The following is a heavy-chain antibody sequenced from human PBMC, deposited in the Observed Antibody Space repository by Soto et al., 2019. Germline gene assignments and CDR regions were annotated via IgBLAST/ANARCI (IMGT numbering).Heavy chain of an antibody. CDR3: ARDAVVPDANRGRQLVHYYYYGMDV. CDR1: GGTFSSYA. J-gene: IGHJ6*02. V-gene: IGHV1-69*01. CDR2: IIPIFGTA. D-gene: IGHD2-2*01. Sequence: QVQLVQSGAEVKKPGSSVKVSCKASGGTFSSYAISWVRQAPGQGLEWMGGIIPIFGTANYAQKFQGRVTITADESTSTAYMELSSRRSEDTAVYYCARDAVVPDANRGRQLVHYYYYGMDVWGQGTTVTVSS.